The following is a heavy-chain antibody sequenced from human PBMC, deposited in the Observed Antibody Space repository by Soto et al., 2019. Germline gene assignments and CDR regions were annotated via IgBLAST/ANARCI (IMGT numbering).Heavy chain of an antibody. CDR3: AREEAVRIERWFDP. D-gene: IGHD3-10*01. J-gene: IGHJ5*02. CDR1: GGSVSSHGYY. V-gene: IGHV4-31*03. Sequence: ASETLSLTCTVSGGSVSSHGYYWNWIRQHPGRGLEWIGFISYSGNTHYNPSLKNRVTISVDTSENQFSLTLSSVTAADTAVYYCAREEAVRIERWFDPWGQGTLVTVSS. CDR2: ISYSGNT.